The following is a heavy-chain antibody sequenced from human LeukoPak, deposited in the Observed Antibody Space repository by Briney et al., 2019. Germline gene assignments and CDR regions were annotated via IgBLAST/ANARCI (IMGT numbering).Heavy chain of an antibody. Sequence: SETLSLTCAVYGGSFSGYYWSWIRQPPGKGLEWIGEINHSGSTNYNPSFKSRVTISVDTSKNQFSLKLSSVTAADTAVYYCARAPWSATAGVWGQGTTVTVSS. J-gene: IGHJ6*02. CDR1: GGSFSGYY. D-gene: IGHD1-26*01. V-gene: IGHV4-34*01. CDR3: ARAPWSATAGV. CDR2: INHSGST.